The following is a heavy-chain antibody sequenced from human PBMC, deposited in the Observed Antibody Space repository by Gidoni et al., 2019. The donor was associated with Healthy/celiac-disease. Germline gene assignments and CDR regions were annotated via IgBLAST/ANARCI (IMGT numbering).Heavy chain of an antibody. J-gene: IGHJ3*02. Sequence: QVQLVQSGAEVKKPGSSVKVPCKASGGTFSSYAISWVRQAPGQGLEWMGGIIPIFGTANYAQKFQGRVTITADKSTSTAYMELSSLRSEDTAVYYCAREYCSGGSCYEGNAFDIWGQGTMVTVSS. CDR2: IIPIFGTA. CDR1: GGTFSSYA. D-gene: IGHD2-15*01. V-gene: IGHV1-69*06. CDR3: AREYCSGGSCYEGNAFDI.